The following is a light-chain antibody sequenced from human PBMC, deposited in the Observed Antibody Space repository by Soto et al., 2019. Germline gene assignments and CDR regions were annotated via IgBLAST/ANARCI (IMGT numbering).Light chain of an antibody. Sequence: DIQMTQSPSSLSASVGDRVTITCRASQEISNHLAWFQQKPGKPPKSLIYDASSLQSGVPSKFSGSGSGTDLPLTVSRLQPEDFATYYCQQYHNSPVTFGGGTKVEIK. CDR3: QQYHNSPVT. CDR1: QEISNH. V-gene: IGKV1-16*02. CDR2: DAS. J-gene: IGKJ4*01.